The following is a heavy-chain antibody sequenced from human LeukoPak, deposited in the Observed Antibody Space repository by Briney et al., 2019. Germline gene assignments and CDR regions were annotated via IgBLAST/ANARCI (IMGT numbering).Heavy chain of an antibody. Sequence: PGGSLRLSCAASGFTFSSYAMSWVRQAPGKGLEWISYISRSGSTINYADSVKGRFTISRDDAKYSLYLQMNSLRAEDTAVYYCAKSTVTNYFDNWGQGSLVTVSS. CDR2: ISRSGSTI. CDR1: GFTFSSYA. CDR3: AKSTVTNYFDN. D-gene: IGHD4-17*01. J-gene: IGHJ4*02. V-gene: IGHV3-48*03.